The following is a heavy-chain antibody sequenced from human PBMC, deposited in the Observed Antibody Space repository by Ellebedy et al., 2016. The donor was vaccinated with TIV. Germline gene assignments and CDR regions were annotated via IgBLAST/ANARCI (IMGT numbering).Heavy chain of an antibody. D-gene: IGHD1-1*01. Sequence: GGSLRLSCAASELTASGNYMSWVRQAPGKRLEWVSVIAIDGTTYYADSVKGRFTISTDNSKSTLYPQMNSLRAEDTAVYYCAKETFNDVDLEVWGIFDIWGQGTMVTVSS. CDR1: ELTASGNY. J-gene: IGHJ3*02. V-gene: IGHV3-66*01. CDR2: IAIDGTT. CDR3: AKETFNDVDLEVWGIFDI.